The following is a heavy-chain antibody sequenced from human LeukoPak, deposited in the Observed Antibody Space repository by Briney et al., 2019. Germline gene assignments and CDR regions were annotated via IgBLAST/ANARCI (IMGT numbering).Heavy chain of an antibody. Sequence: GGSLRFSCAASGFTLRSYDMSWVHQARGKGLEWVAATSGSGVNSYYADSVRGRFTISRDNSQNTLYLQMDSLRAEDTALYYCAKEYSGYDFDYWGQGTLVTVSS. J-gene: IGHJ4*02. CDR3: AKEYSGYDFDY. D-gene: IGHD5-12*01. V-gene: IGHV3-23*01. CDR1: GFTLRSYD. CDR2: TSGSGVNS.